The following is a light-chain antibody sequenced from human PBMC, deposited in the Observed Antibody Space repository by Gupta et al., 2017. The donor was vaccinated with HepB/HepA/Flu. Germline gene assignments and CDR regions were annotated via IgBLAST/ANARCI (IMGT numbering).Light chain of an antibody. Sequence: QSVLTQPPEVSAAQGTKVTISCTGSSPNIGINYVPLYQQFPGTAPKLLIYENDKRPSGIPDRFSGSKSGTSATLGITGLLTGDEADYYCGTWDRSLSAEVFGTGTKVTVL. V-gene: IGLV1-51*02. J-gene: IGLJ1*01. CDR2: END. CDR3: GTWDRSLSAEV. CDR1: SPNIGINY.